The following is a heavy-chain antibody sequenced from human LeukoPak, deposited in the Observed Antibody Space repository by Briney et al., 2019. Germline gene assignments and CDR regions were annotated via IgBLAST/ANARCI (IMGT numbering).Heavy chain of an antibody. CDR2: ISGSGGGT. D-gene: IGHD3-9*01. V-gene: IGHV3-23*01. Sequence: GGSLRLSCAASGFTFSSYAMSWVRQAPRKGLEWVSAISGSGGGTYYADSVKGRFTNSRDYSKNTLYLQMNSLRAEGTAVYYCASRSDYDILTGYYRHWGQGTLVTVSP. J-gene: IGHJ4*02. CDR3: ASRSDYDILTGYYRH. CDR1: GFTFSSYA.